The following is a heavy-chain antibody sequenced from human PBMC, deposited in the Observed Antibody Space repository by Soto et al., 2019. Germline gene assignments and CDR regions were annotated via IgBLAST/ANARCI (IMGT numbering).Heavy chain of an antibody. Sequence: EVQLVESGGGLGQPGGSLRLSFAASGFTFSSYWMNWVRQAPGKGLEWVANIKQDGSEKYYVDSVKGRFTISRDNAKNSLYLQMNSLRAEDTAVYYCASIGDCSVGSCQDWYFDLWGRGTLVTVSS. CDR1: GFTFSSYW. V-gene: IGHV3-7*01. CDR2: IKQDGSEK. D-gene: IGHD2-15*01. CDR3: ASIGDCSVGSCQDWYFDL. J-gene: IGHJ2*01.